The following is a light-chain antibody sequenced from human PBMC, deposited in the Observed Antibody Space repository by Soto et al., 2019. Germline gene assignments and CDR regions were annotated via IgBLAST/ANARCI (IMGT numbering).Light chain of an antibody. CDR3: CSYAGSSTFVVV. CDR1: STDVGSYNL. CDR2: EGS. Sequence: QSALTQPASVSGSPGQSITISCTGTSTDVGSYNLVSWYQQHPGKAPKLMIYEGSERPSGVSNRFSGSKSGNTASLTISGRQAEDEADYYCCSYAGSSTFVVVFGGGTKLTVL. J-gene: IGLJ2*01. V-gene: IGLV2-23*03.